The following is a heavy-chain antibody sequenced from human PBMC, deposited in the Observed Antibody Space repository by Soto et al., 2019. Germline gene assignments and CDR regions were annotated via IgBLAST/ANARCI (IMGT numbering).Heavy chain of an antibody. CDR2: LYSGST. CDR3: ARRGSGHTFDY. D-gene: IGHD3-10*01. V-gene: IGHV4-39*01. J-gene: IGHJ4*02. Sequence: SETLSLTCAVSGASISRGGFHWGWIRQPPGQGLEWIGSLYSGSTYYNPSLKSRVTISADTSKNQFTLTLSSVTAADTAVYYCARRGSGHTFDYWGQGTLVTVSS. CDR1: GASISRGGFH.